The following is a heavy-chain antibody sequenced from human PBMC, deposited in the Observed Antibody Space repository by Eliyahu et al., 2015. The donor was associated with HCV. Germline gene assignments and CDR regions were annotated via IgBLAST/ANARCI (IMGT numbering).Heavy chain of an antibody. CDR1: GFTFSSYS. CDR2: ISSSSSYI. V-gene: IGHV3-21*01. CDR3: ARDRVRERGNYYYGMDV. J-gene: IGHJ6*02. Sequence: EVQLVESGGGLVKPGGSXRLXCXASGFTFSSYSMNWVRQAPGKGLEWVSSISSSSSYIYYAXSVKGRFTISRDNAKNSLYLQMNSLRAXDTAVYYCARDRVRERGNYYYGMDVWGQGTTVTVSS. D-gene: IGHD3-16*01.